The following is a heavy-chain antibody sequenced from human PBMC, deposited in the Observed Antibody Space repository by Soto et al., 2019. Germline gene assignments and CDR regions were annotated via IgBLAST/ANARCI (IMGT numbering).Heavy chain of an antibody. D-gene: IGHD6-13*01. J-gene: IGHJ6*02. Sequence: QVQLVQSGAEVKKPGASVKVSCKASGYTFTSYDINWVRQATGQGLEWMGWMNPNSGNTGYAQKFQGRVTMTRNTSMSTAYRELSSLRSEDTAVYYCARRGYSSSWYYYYYYGMDVWGQGTTVTVSS. CDR3: ARRGYSSSWYYYYYYGMDV. V-gene: IGHV1-8*01. CDR2: MNPNSGNT. CDR1: GYTFTSYD.